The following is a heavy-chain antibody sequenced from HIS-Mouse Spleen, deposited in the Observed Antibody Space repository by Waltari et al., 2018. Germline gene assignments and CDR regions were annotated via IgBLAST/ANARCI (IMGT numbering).Heavy chain of an antibody. CDR2: NYYSGCT. V-gene: IGHV4-39*07. J-gene: IGHJ2*01. CDR3: AREIPYSSSWYDWYFDL. CDR1: GGSISSSSYY. D-gene: IGHD6-13*01. Sequence: QLQLQESGPGLVKPSETLSLTCTVSGGSISSSSYYWGWIRQPPGKGLEGIGRNYYSGCTYYNPSLKRRVTISVDTSKNQFSLKLSSVTAADTAVYYCAREIPYSSSWYDWYFDLWGRGTLVTVSS.